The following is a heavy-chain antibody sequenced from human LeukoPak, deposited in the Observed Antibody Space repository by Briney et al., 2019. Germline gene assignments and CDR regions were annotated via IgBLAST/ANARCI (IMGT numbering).Heavy chain of an antibody. V-gene: IGHV4-59*01. CDR2: TYYSGST. D-gene: IGHD3-3*01. CDR1: GGSISSYY. J-gene: IGHJ3*02. CDR3: ARDISIFGVVPSAFDI. Sequence: SETLSLTCTVSGGSISSYYWSWIRQPPGKGLEWIGYTYYSGSTNYNPSLKSRVTISVDTSKNQFSLKLSSVTAADTAVYYCARDISIFGVVPSAFDIWGQGTMVTVSS.